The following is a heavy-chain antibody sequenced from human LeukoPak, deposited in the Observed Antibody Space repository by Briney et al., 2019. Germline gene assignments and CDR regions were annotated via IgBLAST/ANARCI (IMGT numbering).Heavy chain of an antibody. J-gene: IGHJ4*02. CDR1: GFTFDDYA. V-gene: IGHV3-9*01. CDR3: AKDIADSSGYVYDY. Sequence: GRSLRLSCAASGFTFDDYAMHWVRQAPGKGLEWVSGISWNSGSIGYADSVKGRSTISRDNAKNSLYLQMNSLRAEDTALYYCAKDIADSSGYVYDYWGQGTLVTVSS. D-gene: IGHD3-22*01. CDR2: ISWNSGSI.